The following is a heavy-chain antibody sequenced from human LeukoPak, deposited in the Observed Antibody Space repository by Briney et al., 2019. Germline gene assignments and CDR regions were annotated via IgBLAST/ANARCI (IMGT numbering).Heavy chain of an antibody. D-gene: IGHD3-9*01. Sequence: ASVKVSCKASGYTFTSYGISWVRQAPGQGLEWMGWISAYNGNTDYAQKLQGRVTMTTDTSTSTAYMELRSLGSDDTAVYYCAREVYYGILTGYYYYYYGMDVWGQGTTVTVSS. CDR3: AREVYYGILTGYYYYYYGMDV. CDR2: ISAYNGNT. CDR1: GYTFTSYG. V-gene: IGHV1-18*01. J-gene: IGHJ6*02.